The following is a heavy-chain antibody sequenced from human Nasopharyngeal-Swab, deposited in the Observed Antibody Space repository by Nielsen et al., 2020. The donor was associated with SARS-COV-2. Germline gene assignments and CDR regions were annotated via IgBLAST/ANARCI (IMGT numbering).Heavy chain of an antibody. CDR1: GGSFSGYY. D-gene: IGHD2-2*01. CDR3: ARGLFSGWDIVVVPAARGDY. J-gene: IGHJ4*02. Sequence: SETLSLTCAVYGGSFSGYYWSWIRQPPGKGLEWIGEINHSGSTNYNPSLKSRVTISVDTSKNQFSLKLSSVTAADTAVYYCARGLFSGWDIVVVPAARGDYWGQGTLVTVSS. CDR2: INHSGST. V-gene: IGHV4-34*01.